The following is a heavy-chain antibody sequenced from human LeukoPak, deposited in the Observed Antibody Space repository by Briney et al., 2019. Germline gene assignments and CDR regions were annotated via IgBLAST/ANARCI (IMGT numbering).Heavy chain of an antibody. CDR1: GFTFSSYA. CDR2: ISGGGGST. Sequence: PGGSLRLSCAASGFTFSSYAMSWVRQAPGKGLEWVSGISGGGGSTHYADSVKGRFTVSRDNSKNTLYLQMNSLRAEDTAVYYCAKDTIRSSWYPTYSMDVWGQGTTVTVSS. V-gene: IGHV3-23*01. CDR3: AKDTIRSSWYPTYSMDV. D-gene: IGHD6-13*01. J-gene: IGHJ6*02.